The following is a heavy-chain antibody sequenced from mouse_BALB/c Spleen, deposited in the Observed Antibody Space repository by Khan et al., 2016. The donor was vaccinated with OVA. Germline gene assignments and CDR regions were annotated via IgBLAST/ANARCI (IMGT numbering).Heavy chain of an antibody. Sequence: QMQLEESGPGLVAPSQSLSITCTVSGFSLTGYGVNWVRQPPGKGLEWLGMIWGDGSTDYNSALKSRLSIRKDNSKSQVFLKMNSLQTDDTARYYCASAYYYGRAFDYWGQGTSVTVSS. J-gene: IGHJ4*01. CDR3: ASAYYYGRAFDY. V-gene: IGHV2-6-7*01. D-gene: IGHD1-1*01. CDR2: IWGDGST. CDR1: GFSLTGYG.